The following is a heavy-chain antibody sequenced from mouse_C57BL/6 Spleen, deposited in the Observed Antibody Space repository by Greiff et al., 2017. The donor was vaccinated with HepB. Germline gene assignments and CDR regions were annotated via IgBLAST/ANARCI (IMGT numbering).Heavy chain of an antibody. CDR3: ASTRSYGYFDY. J-gene: IGHJ2*01. D-gene: IGHD1-1*01. CDR1: GYTFTSYW. CDR2: IDPSDSYT. V-gene: IGHV1-59*01. Sequence: QVQLKQPGAELVRPGTSVKLSCKASGYTFTSYWMHWVKQRPGQGLEWIGVIDPSDSYTNYNQKFKGKATLTVDTSSSTAYMQLSSLTSEDSAVYYGASTRSYGYFDYWGQGTTLTAAS.